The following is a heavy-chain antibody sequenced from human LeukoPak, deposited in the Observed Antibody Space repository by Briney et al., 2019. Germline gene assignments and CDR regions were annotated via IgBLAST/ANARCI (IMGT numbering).Heavy chain of an antibody. V-gene: IGHV1-18*01. CDR3: ARDSAYYYDSSGYYYPWFDP. CDR1: GYTFTSYG. J-gene: IGHJ5*02. Sequence: GASVKVSCKASGYTFTSYGISWVRQAPGQGLEWMGWISAYNGNTNYAQKLQGRVTMTTDTSTSTAYMELRSLRSDDTAVYCCARDSAYYYDSSGYYYPWFDPWGQGTLVTVSS. CDR2: ISAYNGNT. D-gene: IGHD3-22*01.